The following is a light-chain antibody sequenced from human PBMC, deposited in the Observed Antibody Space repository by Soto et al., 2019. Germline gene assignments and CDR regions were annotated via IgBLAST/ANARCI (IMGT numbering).Light chain of an antibody. CDR1: QRVKNY. CDR2: DIS. CDR3: QQRNSWPWLI. J-gene: IGKJ4*01. Sequence: EIVLTQSPATLSLSPGERATLSCRASQRVKNYLAWYQQKPGQAPRLLIYDISNRATGIPARFSGSGPGAEFTHTISSLEPGDFAVYYCQQRNSWPWLIFGGGTRVDLK. V-gene: IGKV3-11*01.